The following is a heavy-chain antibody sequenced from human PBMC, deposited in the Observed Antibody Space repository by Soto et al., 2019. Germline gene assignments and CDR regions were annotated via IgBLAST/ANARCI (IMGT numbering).Heavy chain of an antibody. D-gene: IGHD4-17*01. CDR3: ARRRASDYGGNDHPYYFDR. Sequence: SETLSLTCSVSGASIITDTYFWVWIRQSPRRGLELIGSISYSVRTYDNPSLQSRATISVDTSKNQFSLKLTSVTTADTAVYYCARRRASDYGGNDHPYYFDRWGQGTLVTVSS. CDR1: GASIITDTYF. V-gene: IGHV4-39*01. J-gene: IGHJ4*02. CDR2: ISYSVRT.